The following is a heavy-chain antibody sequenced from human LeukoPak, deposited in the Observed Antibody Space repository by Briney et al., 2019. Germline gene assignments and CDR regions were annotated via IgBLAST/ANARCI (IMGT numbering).Heavy chain of an antibody. V-gene: IGHV1-69*02. CDR3: ASLLTGGSYADY. CDR1: GGTFSSYT. CDR2: IIPILGIA. Sequence: SVKVSCKASGGTFSSYTISWVRQAPGHGLEWMGRIIPILGIANYAQKFQGRVTITADKSTSTAYMELSSLRSEDTAVYYCASLLTGGSYADYWGQGTLVTVSS. D-gene: IGHD1-26*01. J-gene: IGHJ4*02.